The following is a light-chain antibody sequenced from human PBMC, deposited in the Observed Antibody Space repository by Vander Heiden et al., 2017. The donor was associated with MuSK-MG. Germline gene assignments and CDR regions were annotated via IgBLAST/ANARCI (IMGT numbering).Light chain of an antibody. CDR1: QSVLYSSNNKNY. CDR3: QVDDGTGLT. V-gene: IGKV4-1*01. J-gene: IGKJ4*01. Sequence: DIVMTQSPDSLAVSLGERATINCKSSQSVLYSSNNKNYLAWYQQKPGQPPKLLIYWASTRESGVPDRFSGRRSGTDFTLTIMSLQAEHVAVYYCQVDDGTGLTFGGGTKVEIK. CDR2: WAS.